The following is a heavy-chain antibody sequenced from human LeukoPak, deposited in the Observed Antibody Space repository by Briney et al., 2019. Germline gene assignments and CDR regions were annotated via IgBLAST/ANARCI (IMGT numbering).Heavy chain of an antibody. CDR1: GYSFTSYW. J-gene: IGHJ2*01. Sequence: GESLKISCRGSGYSFTSYWIGWVRQMPGKGLEWMAIIYPGDSDTRYSPSFQGQVTFSADKSISTAYLQWSSLKASDTAMYYCARRRNYGGNFRQDWYFDLWGRGTMVTVSS. V-gene: IGHV5-51*01. D-gene: IGHD4-23*01. CDR3: ARRRNYGGNFRQDWYFDL. CDR2: IYPGDSDT.